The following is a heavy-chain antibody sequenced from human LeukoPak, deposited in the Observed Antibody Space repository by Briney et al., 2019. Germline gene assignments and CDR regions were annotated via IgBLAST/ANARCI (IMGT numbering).Heavy chain of an antibody. CDR3: ARGRVYYDFWSEYYFDY. CDR2: IYYSGST. Sequence: SETLSFTCTVSGGSISSGDYYWSWIRQPPGKGLEWIGYIYYSGSTYYNPSLKSRVTISVDTSKNQFSLKLSSVTAADTAVYYCARGRVYYDFWSEYYFDYWGQGTLVTVSS. J-gene: IGHJ4*02. CDR1: GGSISSGDYY. V-gene: IGHV4-30-4*08. D-gene: IGHD3-3*01.